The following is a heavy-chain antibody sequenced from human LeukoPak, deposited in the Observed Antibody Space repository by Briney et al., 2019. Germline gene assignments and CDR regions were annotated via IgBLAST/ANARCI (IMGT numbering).Heavy chain of an antibody. CDR3: ARRGYYYGSGSYVWYWFDP. CDR2: IYHSGST. CDR1: GYSISSGYY. J-gene: IGHJ5*02. D-gene: IGHD3-10*01. Sequence: PSETLSLTCAVSGYSISSGYYWGWIRQPPGKGLEWIGSIYHSGSTYYNPSLKSRVTISVDTSKNQFSLKLSSGTAADTAVYYCARRGYYYGSGSYVWYWFDPWGQGTLVTVSS. V-gene: IGHV4-38-2*01.